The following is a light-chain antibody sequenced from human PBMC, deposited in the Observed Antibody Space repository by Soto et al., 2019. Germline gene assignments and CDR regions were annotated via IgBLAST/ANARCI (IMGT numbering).Light chain of an antibody. Sequence: ETVLTQSPGTLSLSPGETATLSCRASQSVISDYLAWYQQKPDQAPRLVIYGASGWAACIPDRFNGSGSGTDFTLTISRLEPEDFAMYYCQQYGSSVFTFGRGTKLEIK. V-gene: IGKV3-20*01. CDR3: QQYGSSVFT. J-gene: IGKJ2*01. CDR1: QSVISDY. CDR2: GAS.